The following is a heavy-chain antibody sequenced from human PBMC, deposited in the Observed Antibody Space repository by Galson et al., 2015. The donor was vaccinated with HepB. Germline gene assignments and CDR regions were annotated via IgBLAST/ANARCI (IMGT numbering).Heavy chain of an antibody. CDR2: AYHSGGT. V-gene: IGHV4-4*02. Sequence: LTCAVSGDSISNDRWWSWVRQPPGEGLEWIGEAYHSGGTNYRPSLKSRVTISVDKSKNQFSLKLTSVTAADTAVYYCARAEEGRGYFDYWGQGTLVTVSS. CDR1: GDSISNDRW. CDR3: ARAEEGRGYFDY. D-gene: IGHD3-10*01. J-gene: IGHJ4*02.